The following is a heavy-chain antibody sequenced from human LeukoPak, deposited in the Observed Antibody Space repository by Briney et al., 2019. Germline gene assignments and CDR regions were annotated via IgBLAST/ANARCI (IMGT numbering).Heavy chain of an antibody. CDR3: AKGSSGYFFDL. D-gene: IGHD3-22*01. CDR2: ISNDGGGT. CDR1: GFIFNNYG. V-gene: IGHV3-23*01. J-gene: IGHJ4*02. Sequence: GGSLRLSCAASGFIFNNYGLVWVRQAPGKGLEWVSAISNDGGGTTYADFVKGRFSVSRDDSKNTLFLQMNSLRAEDTALYYCAKGSSGYFFDLWGQGTLVTDSS.